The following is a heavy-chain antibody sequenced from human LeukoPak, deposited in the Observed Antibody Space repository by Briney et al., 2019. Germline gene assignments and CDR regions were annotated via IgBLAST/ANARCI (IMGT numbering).Heavy chain of an antibody. CDR3: AKDVGSSSYCGGDCPFDY. V-gene: IGHV3-23*01. J-gene: IGHJ4*02. CDR2: ISGSGGST. Sequence: GGSLRLSCAASGFTFSSYAMSWVRQAPGKGLEWVSAISGSGGSTYYADSVKGRFTISRDNSKNTLYLQMNTLRAEDTAVYYCAKDVGSSSYCGGDCPFDYWGQGTLVTVSS. D-gene: IGHD2-21*02. CDR1: GFTFSSYA.